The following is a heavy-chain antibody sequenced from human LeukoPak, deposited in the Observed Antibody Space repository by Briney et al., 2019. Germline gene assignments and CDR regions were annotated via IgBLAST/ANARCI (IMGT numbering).Heavy chain of an antibody. J-gene: IGHJ3*02. CDR2: IYYSGST. Sequence: SETLSLTCTVSGGSISSSSYYWGWIRQPPGKGLEWIGSIYYSGSTYYNPSLKSRVTISVDTSKNQFSLKLSSVTAADTAVYYCARRDTWELEAFDIWGQGTMVTVSS. V-gene: IGHV4-39*07. CDR1: GGSISSSSYY. D-gene: IGHD3-10*01. CDR3: ARRDTWELEAFDI.